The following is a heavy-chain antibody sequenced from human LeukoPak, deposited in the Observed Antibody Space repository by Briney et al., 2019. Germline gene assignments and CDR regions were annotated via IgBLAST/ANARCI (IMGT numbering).Heavy chain of an antibody. D-gene: IGHD2-2*01. V-gene: IGHV5-51*01. Sequence: MAGESLKISCKASGYTFTGDWICWGRQMPGKGLEWRGILYPGDSDTKYNAPFQGQVTISADKSISTAYLQWGSLKASDTATYYCARPALYGSSTVCPRYMDVWGKGTTVTVSS. CDR2: LYPGDSDT. CDR1: GYTFTGDW. CDR3: ARPALYGSSTVCPRYMDV. J-gene: IGHJ6*03.